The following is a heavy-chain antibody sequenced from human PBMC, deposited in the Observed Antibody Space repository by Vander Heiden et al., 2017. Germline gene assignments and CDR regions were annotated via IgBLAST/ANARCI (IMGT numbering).Heavy chain of an antibody. J-gene: IGHJ6*02. CDR1: GFTSSTPC. CDR2: IKSKTDGGTT. V-gene: IGHV3-15*07. CDR3: TTDGVLEWSYYGMDV. D-gene: IGHD3-3*01. Sequence: EVQLVESGGGLVKPGGSLRLSCAAYGFTSSTPCRNWVRQAPGKGLEWVGRIKSKTDGGTTDYAAPVKGRFSISRDDSKNTLYLQMNSLKTEDTAVYYCTTDGVLEWSYYGMDVWGQGTTVTVSS.